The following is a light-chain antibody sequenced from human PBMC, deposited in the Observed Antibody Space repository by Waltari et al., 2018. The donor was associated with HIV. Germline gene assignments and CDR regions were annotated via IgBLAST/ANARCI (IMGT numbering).Light chain of an antibody. Sequence: QSALTQPASVSGSPGQSITISCTGTSSDVGGYNLVSWYQQHPGKAPKLMIYEVSKRPSGVSNRFSGSKSGNTASLTISGLQAEDEADYYCCAYAGSTTYVIFGGGTKLT. CDR1: SSDVGGYNL. CDR3: CAYAGSTTYVI. CDR2: EVS. J-gene: IGLJ2*01. V-gene: IGLV2-23*02.